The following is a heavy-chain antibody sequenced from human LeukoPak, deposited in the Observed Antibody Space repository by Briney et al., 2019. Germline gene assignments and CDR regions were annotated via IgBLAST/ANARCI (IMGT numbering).Heavy chain of an antibody. Sequence: PSETLSLSCAVYGGSLRDYLWTWIRQPPGKGLEWIGEINHSGSASYNPSLKSRVTISVDTSKNQFSLKLSSVTAADTAVYYCARVGGDFWSGLVAYYFDYWGQGTLVTVSS. CDR3: ARVGGDFWSGLVAYYFDY. V-gene: IGHV4-34*09. J-gene: IGHJ4*02. D-gene: IGHD3-3*01. CDR1: GGSLRDYL. CDR2: INHSGSA.